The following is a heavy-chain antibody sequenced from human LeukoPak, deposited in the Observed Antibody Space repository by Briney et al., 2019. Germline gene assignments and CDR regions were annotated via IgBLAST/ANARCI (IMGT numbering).Heavy chain of an antibody. J-gene: IGHJ4*02. V-gene: IGHV3-9*01. Sequence: PGRSLRLSCAASGFTFDDYAMHWVRQAPGKGLEWVSGISWNSGSIGYADSVKGRFTISRDNAKNSLYLQVNSLRAEDTALYYRAKDIGYGDSPTLGYWGQGTLVTVSS. CDR1: GFTFDDYA. D-gene: IGHD4-17*01. CDR3: AKDIGYGDSPTLGY. CDR2: ISWNSGSI.